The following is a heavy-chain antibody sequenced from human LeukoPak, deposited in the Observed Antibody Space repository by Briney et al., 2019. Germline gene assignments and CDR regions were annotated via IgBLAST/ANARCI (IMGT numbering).Heavy chain of an antibody. CDR2: ISTSSSYI. V-gene: IGHV3-21*01. J-gene: IGHJ4*02. CDR3: AKGHRSGWYTIDY. CDR1: GFTFSSYS. Sequence: PGGSLRLSCAASGFTFSSYSMNWVRQAPGKGLEWVSSISTSSSYIYYADSVKGRFTISRDDAKNSLFLQMNSLRGEDTAVYYCAKGHRSGWYTIDYWGQGTLVTVSS. D-gene: IGHD6-19*01.